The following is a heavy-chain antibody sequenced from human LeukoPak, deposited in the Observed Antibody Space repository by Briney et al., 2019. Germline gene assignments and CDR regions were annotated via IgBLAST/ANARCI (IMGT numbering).Heavy chain of an antibody. CDR3: ARVRGSGWSLDY. Sequence: GGSLRLSCAVSGVSNAWMSWVRQAPGKGLEWVSYSSSSSSYTNYADSVKGRFTISRDNAKNSLHLQMNSLRAEDTAVYYCARVRGSGWSLDYWGQGTLVTVSS. CDR1: GVSNAW. J-gene: IGHJ4*02. D-gene: IGHD6-19*01. V-gene: IGHV3-11*05. CDR2: SSSSSSYT.